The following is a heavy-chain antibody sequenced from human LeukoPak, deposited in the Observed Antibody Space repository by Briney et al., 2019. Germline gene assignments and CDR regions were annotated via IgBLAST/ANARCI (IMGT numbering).Heavy chain of an antibody. CDR2: ISAYSGNT. D-gene: IGHD3-22*01. CDR3: ARLPDYFDSSGPIKDAFDI. Sequence: GASVKVSCKASGYPSTSYGISWVRQAPGQGLEWMGWISAYSGNTSYAQKFQGRVTMTTDTSTSTAYMELRSLRSDDTAMFYCARLPDYFDSSGPIKDAFDIWGQGTMVTVSS. CDR1: GYPSTSYG. V-gene: IGHV1-18*01. J-gene: IGHJ3*02.